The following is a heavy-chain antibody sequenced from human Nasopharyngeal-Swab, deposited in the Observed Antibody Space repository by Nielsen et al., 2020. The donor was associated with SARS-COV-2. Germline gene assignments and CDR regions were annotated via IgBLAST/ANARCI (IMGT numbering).Heavy chain of an antibody. Sequence: ASVKVSCKASGYTFTGYYMHWVRQAPGQGLEWMGRINPNSGGTNYAQKFQGRVTMTRDTSISTAYMELSRLRSDDTAVYYCARVGVVVVPAEGFWSGNEGFDPWGQGTLVTVSS. V-gene: IGHV1-2*06. CDR1: GYTFTGYY. CDR2: INPNSGGT. CDR3: ARVGVVVVPAEGFWSGNEGFDP. D-gene: IGHD2-2*01. J-gene: IGHJ5*02.